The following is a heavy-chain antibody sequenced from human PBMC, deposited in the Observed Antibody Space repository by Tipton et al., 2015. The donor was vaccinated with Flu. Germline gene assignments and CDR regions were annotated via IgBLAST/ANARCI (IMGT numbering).Heavy chain of an antibody. CDR1: GFTVNNNF. D-gene: IGHD1-1*01. V-gene: IGHV3-53*01. CDR2: IYGGGLT. J-gene: IGHJ4*02. CDR3: ARASNWNFKLYFDY. Sequence: SLRLSCAASGFTVNNNFVGWVRQAPGKGLEWVSIIYGGGLTYYTDSLMGRFTISRDNSKNTVYLQMNSLRAEDTAVYYCARASNWNFKLYFDYWGPGTLVTVSS.